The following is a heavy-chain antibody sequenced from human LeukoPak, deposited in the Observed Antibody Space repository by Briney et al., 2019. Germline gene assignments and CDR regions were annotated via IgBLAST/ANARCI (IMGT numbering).Heavy chain of an antibody. CDR1: GFTFSSYS. CDR3: ARGYCSSTSCPGVYYYGMDV. Sequence: GGSLRLSCAVSGFTFSSYSMNWVRQAPGKGLEWVSSISSSSSYIYYADSVKGRFTISRDNAKNSLYLQMNSLRAEDTAVYYCARGYCSSTSCPGVYYYGMDVWGQGTTVTVSS. CDR2: ISSSSSYI. V-gene: IGHV3-21*01. D-gene: IGHD2-2*01. J-gene: IGHJ6*02.